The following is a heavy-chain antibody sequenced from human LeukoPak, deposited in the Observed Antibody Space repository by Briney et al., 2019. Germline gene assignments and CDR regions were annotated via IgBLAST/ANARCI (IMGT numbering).Heavy chain of an antibody. CDR3: AREGVVAATLWYFDY. CDR1: GCTFTSYG. J-gene: IGHJ4*02. V-gene: IGHV1-18*01. D-gene: IGHD2-15*01. Sequence: ASVKVSCKASGCTFTSYGISWVRQAPGQGLEWMVWISAYNGNTNYAQKLQGRVTITADESTSTAYMELSSLRSEDTAVYYCAREGVVAATLWYFDYWGQGTLVTVSS. CDR2: ISAYNGNT.